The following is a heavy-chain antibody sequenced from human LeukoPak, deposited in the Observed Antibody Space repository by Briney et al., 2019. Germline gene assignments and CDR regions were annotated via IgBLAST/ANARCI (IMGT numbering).Heavy chain of an antibody. CDR3: ATGYCSSTNCRIDY. Sequence: ASVKVSCKASGYTFTSYGISWVRQAPGQRLEWMGWIRVYNGDTNYAQKLQGRVTMTTDTSTSTAYMELRSLRSDDTAVYYCATGYCSSTNCRIDYWGQGTLVSVSS. J-gene: IGHJ4*02. V-gene: IGHV1-18*01. CDR1: GYTFTSYG. D-gene: IGHD2-2*03. CDR2: IRVYNGDT.